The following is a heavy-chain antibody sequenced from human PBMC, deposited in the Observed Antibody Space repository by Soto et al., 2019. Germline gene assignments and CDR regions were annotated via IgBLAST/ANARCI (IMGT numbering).Heavy chain of an antibody. J-gene: IGHJ6*02. CDR1: GGSISSGGYY. D-gene: IGHD5-12*01. CDR2: IYYSGST. V-gene: IGHV4-31*03. Sequence: SETLSLTCTVSGGSISSGGYYWSWIRQHPGKGLEWIGYIYYSGSTYYNPSLKSRVTISVDTSKNQFSLKLSSVTAADTAVYYCARDRWATYYYYGMDVWGQGTTVTVSS. CDR3: ARDRWATYYYYGMDV.